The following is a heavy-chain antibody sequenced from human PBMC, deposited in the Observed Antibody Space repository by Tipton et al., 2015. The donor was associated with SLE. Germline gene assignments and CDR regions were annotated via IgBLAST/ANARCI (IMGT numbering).Heavy chain of an antibody. V-gene: IGHV4-39*07. D-gene: IGHD3-3*01. J-gene: IGHJ6*02. CDR2: IYYSGST. CDR3: ARDSAVTIFGVDYYYGMDV. Sequence: TLSLTCTVSGGSISSSSYYWGWIRQPPGKGLEWIVSIYYSGSTYYNPSLKSRVTISVDTSKNQFSLKLSSVTAADTAVYYCARDSAVTIFGVDYYYGMDVWGQGTTVTVSS. CDR1: GGSISSSSYY.